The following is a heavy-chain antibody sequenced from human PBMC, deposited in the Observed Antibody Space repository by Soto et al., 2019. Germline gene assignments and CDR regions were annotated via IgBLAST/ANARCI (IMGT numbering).Heavy chain of an antibody. J-gene: IGHJ5*02. CDR2: IYYSGST. D-gene: IGHD3-22*01. Sequence: SETLSLTCTVSGGSISSGGYYWSWIRQHPWKGLEWIGYIYYSGSTYYNPSLKSRVTISVDTSKNQFSLKLSSVTAADTAVYYCARGVELYCYDTPPTWFEPLGEGXLVT. CDR3: ARGVELYCYDTPPTWFEP. CDR1: GGSISSGGYY. V-gene: IGHV4-31*03.